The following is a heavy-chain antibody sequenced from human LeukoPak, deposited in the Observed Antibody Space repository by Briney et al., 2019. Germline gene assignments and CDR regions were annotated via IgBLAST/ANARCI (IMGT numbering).Heavy chain of an antibody. V-gene: IGHV3-30-3*01. CDR2: ISYDGSNK. CDR3: ARVGGSSWQIDY. CDR1: GFTFSSYA. D-gene: IGHD6-13*01. J-gene: IGHJ4*02. Sequence: GRSLRLSCAASGFTFSSYAMHWVRQAPGKGLEWVAVISYDGSNKYYADSVKGRFTISRDNAKNSLYLQMNSLRAEDTAVYYCARVGGSSWQIDYWGQGTLVTVSS.